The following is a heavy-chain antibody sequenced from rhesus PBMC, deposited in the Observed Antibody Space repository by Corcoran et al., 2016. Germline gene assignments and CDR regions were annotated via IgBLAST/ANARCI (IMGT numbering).Heavy chain of an antibody. CDR2: IYGIGGST. V-gene: IGHV4-106*01. CDR1: GCSISDDYY. J-gene: IGHJ1*01. CDR3: ARSSFYGHSEYFEF. Sequence: HVPLQESGPGLVRPSATLSLTCAVSGCSISDDYYWSWTLRPPGTGLEWSVDIYGIGGSTNYNPSLKIRVTIARDTSKNQFSLKVSSVTAADTAVYYCARSSFYGHSEYFEFWGQGALVTVSS. D-gene: IGHD4-35*01.